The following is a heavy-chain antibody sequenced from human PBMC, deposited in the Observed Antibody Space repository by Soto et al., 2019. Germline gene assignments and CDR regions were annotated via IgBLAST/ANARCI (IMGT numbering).Heavy chain of an antibody. CDR2: VFHTGGT. J-gene: IGHJ4*02. V-gene: IGHV4-4*02. D-gene: IGHD6-19*01. Sequence: QVQLQESGPGLVKPSETLSLTCTVSSDSIAGENWWSWVRQPPGLGLEWLGEVFHTGGTNYNPSLKSRVTMEVDKSKNQFSLTLLSATAADTAVYYCARVFSSGSGWMYYFDFWGQGTLVSVSS. CDR1: SDSIAGENW. CDR3: ARVFSSGSGWMYYFDF.